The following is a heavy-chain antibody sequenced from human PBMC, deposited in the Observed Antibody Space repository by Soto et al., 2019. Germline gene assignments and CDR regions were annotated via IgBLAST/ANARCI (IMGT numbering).Heavy chain of an antibody. J-gene: IGHJ4*02. D-gene: IGHD5-12*01. V-gene: IGHV3-21*01. Sequence: LGLSCAASGFTFSSYSMNWVRQAPGKGLEWVSSISSSSSYIYYADSVKGRFTISRDNAKNSLYLQMNSLRAEDTAVYYCARGGNGYNYPIDYWGQGTLVTVSA. CDR2: ISSSSSYI. CDR3: ARGGNGYNYPIDY. CDR1: GFTFSSYS.